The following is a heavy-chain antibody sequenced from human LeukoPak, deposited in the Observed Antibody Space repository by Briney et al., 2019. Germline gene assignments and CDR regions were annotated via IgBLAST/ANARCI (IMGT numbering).Heavy chain of an antibody. Sequence: SETLSLTCTVSGGSISSYYWSWIRQPPGKGLDWIGYIHYSGSTNYNPSLKSRVTISVDTSKNQFSLKLSSVTAADTAVYYCARDRLVGATFYYYYYMDVWGKGTTVTVSS. CDR3: ARDRLVGATFYYYYYMDV. CDR2: IHYSGST. J-gene: IGHJ6*03. CDR1: GGSISSYY. V-gene: IGHV4-59*01. D-gene: IGHD1-26*01.